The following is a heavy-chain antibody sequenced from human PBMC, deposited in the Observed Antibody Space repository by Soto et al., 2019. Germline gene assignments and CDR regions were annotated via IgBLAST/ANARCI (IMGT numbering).Heavy chain of an antibody. J-gene: IGHJ3*02. CDR1: GYTFTRYA. CDR2: INAGYGHT. D-gene: IGHD3-10*01. Sequence: ASVKVSCKASGYTFTRYAMHWVRQAPGQRLEWMGWINAGYGHTKYSQNFQGRVTITSDTSASTVYMELSSLRSEDTAVYYCATLYGSVSYSVDLDTWGQGTMVNVSS. CDR3: ATLYGSVSYSVDLDT. V-gene: IGHV1-3*01.